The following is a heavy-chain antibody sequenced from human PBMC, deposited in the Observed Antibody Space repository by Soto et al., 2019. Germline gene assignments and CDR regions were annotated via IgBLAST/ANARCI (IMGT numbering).Heavy chain of an antibody. Sequence: QVQLQESGPGLVKPSQTLSLTCTVSGGSISSGGYYWSWIRQHPGKGLEWVGYIYYSGSTYYNPSLKSRVTISVDTSRNQFSLKLSSGTAADTAVYYCARVSSLGYCSGGSCYSGAFDIWGQGTMVTVSS. J-gene: IGHJ3*02. V-gene: IGHV4-31*03. D-gene: IGHD2-15*01. CDR1: GGSISSGGYY. CDR2: IYYSGST. CDR3: ARVSSLGYCSGGSCYSGAFDI.